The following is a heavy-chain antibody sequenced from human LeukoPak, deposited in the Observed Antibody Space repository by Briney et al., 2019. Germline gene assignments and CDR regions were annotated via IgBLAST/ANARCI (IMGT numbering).Heavy chain of an antibody. V-gene: IGHV5-51*01. D-gene: IGHD3-16*02. CDR1: EYSITNYW. CDR2: NSPNDSDT. Sequence: GESMNISYKATEYSITNYWIGWVRQLPGKGLEWMGINSPNDSDTRYSPSFQGQVTTSAATSITTAYLQWSSLKASDTAIYYCARRCDSGGYRFWFDPWGQGTLVTVSS. J-gene: IGHJ5*02. CDR3: ARRCDSGGYRFWFDP.